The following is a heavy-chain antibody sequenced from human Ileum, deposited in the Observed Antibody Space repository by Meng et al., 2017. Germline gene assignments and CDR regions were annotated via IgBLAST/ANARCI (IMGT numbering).Heavy chain of an antibody. J-gene: IGHJ4*02. CDR1: GGSFSGYY. V-gene: IGHV4-34*01. Sequence: QVQVQQLGEGLLKPSETRFLTCAVYGGSFSGYYWSWIRQPPGKGLEWIGEINHSGSTNYNPSLKSRVTISVDTSKNQFSLKLSSVTAADTAVYYCARGGGRYGPDFDYWGQGTLVTVSS. CDR2: INHSGST. CDR3: ARGGGRYGPDFDY. D-gene: IGHD3-16*01.